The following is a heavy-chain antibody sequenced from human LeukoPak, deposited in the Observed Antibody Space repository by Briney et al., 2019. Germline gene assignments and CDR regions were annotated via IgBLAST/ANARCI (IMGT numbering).Heavy chain of an antibody. CDR2: ISGSGGST. CDR1: GFTFSSYA. V-gene: IGHV3-23*01. Sequence: GGSLRLSCAASGFTFSSYAMSWVRQAPGKGLEWVSAISGSGGSTYYADSVKGRFTISRDNSKNTLYLQMNSLRAEDTAVYYCARDLYYYDSSGYLSWGQGTLVTVSS. J-gene: IGHJ4*02. CDR3: ARDLYYYDSSGYLS. D-gene: IGHD3-22*01.